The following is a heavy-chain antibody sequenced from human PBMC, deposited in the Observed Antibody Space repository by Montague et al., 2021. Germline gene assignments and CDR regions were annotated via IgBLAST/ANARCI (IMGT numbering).Heavy chain of an antibody. CDR3: TRSITVVRGLLFGP. V-gene: IGHV6-1*01. J-gene: IGHJ5*02. CDR1: GDSVSSNSAA. Sequence: CAISGDSVSSNSAAWNWIRRSPSRGLEWLGRTYCRSKWYYDYAVSVKSRITIHPDTSKNQFSLQLNSVTPEDTAVYYCTRSITVVRGLLFGPWGQGTLVTVSS. CDR2: TYCRSKWYY. D-gene: IGHD3-10*01.